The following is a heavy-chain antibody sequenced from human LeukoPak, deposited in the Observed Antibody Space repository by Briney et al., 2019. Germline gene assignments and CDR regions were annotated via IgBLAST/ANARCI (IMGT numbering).Heavy chain of an antibody. CDR2: IYHSGST. Sequence: SETLSLTCAVYGGSFSGYYWRWIRHPPGKGLEWVREIYHSGSTKYNPSLKSRVTISVDTSKNQFSLKLSSMTAADTAVYYCARAGGYCSGGSCYYWYFDYWGQGTLVTVSS. V-gene: IGHV4-34*01. D-gene: IGHD2-15*01. CDR1: GGSFSGYY. CDR3: ARAGGYCSGGSCYYWYFDY. J-gene: IGHJ4*02.